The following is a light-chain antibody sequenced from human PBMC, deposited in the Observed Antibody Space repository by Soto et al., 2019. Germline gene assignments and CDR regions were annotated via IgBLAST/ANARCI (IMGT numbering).Light chain of an antibody. CDR1: QGIRND. V-gene: IGKV1-17*02. J-gene: IGKJ4*01. Sequence: DIQMTQSPSSLSASVGDRVTITCRASQGIRNDLHWYQQKPGKAPKRLIYAAYSLQSGVPSRFSSSRSGTEFTLTISNLQPEDFATYYCLQHNSYPLTFGGGNKVEIK. CDR3: LQHNSYPLT. CDR2: AAY.